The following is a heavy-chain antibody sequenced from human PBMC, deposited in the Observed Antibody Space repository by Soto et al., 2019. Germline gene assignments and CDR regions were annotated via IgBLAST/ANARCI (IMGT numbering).Heavy chain of an antibody. J-gene: IGHJ4*02. D-gene: IGHD3-3*01. V-gene: IGHV3-7*02. Sequence: HPGGSLRLSCAASGFTFSDYWMNWLRQAPGKGLEWMANIKEDGSEKYYVDSVRGRFTISRDNAKNSLYLQMNSLRAEDTAVYYCAKARAQYYDFWSGYPVDYWGQGT. CDR2: IKEDGSEK. CDR1: GFTFSDYW. CDR3: AKARAQYYDFWSGYPVDY.